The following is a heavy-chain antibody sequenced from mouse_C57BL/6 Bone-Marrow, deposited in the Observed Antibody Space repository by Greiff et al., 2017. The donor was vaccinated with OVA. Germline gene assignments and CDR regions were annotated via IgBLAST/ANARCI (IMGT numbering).Heavy chain of an antibody. V-gene: IGHV5-6*01. CDR2: ISSGGSYT. D-gene: IGHD2-10*01. CDR1: GFTFSSYG. CDR3: SRHRLPFDD. Sequence: EVQGVESGGDLVKPGGSLKLSCAASGFTFSSYGMSWVRQTPDKRLEWVATISSGGSYTYYPHSVKGRFTIPRDNAKNTQYLQMSSLKSEDTAMYYCSRHRLPFDDWGQGTTLTVSS. J-gene: IGHJ2*01.